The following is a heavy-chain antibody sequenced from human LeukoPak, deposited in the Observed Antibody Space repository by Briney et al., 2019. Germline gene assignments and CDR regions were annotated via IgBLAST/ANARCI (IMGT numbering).Heavy chain of an antibody. Sequence: GGSLRLSCAASGFIFNNYGMHWVRQAPGKVLEWVAVIYSDGSKQNYADSVKGRFTISRDDSKNTVYLQMNSLRADDTAVYYCAKDVRSGYFDYWGKGTLVTVSS. J-gene: IGHJ4*02. D-gene: IGHD3-22*01. V-gene: IGHV3-33*06. CDR2: IYSDGSKQ. CDR1: GFIFNNYG. CDR3: AKDVRSGYFDY.